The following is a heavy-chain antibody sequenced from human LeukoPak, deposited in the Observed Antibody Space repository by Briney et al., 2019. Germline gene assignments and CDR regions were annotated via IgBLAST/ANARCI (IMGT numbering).Heavy chain of an antibody. V-gene: IGHV1-69*05. CDR2: IMPLFGTA. CDR3: ARDVHDDYGPGWFDP. Sequence: ASVKVSCKTSGGTFNNSAISWVRQAPGQGLEWLGGIMPLFGTAGYAQKFQGRVTITKDESTRTVYLELTSLTSDDTAVYYCARDVHDDYGPGWFDPWGQGTLVSVSS. J-gene: IGHJ5*02. CDR1: GGTFNNSA. D-gene: IGHD4-17*01.